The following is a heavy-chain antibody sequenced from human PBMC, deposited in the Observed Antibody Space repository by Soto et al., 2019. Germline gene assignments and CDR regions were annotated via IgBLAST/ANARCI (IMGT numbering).Heavy chain of an antibody. J-gene: IGHJ6*02. Sequence: SETLSLTCAVYGGSFSGYYWSWIRQPPGKGLEWIGEINHSGSTNYNPSLKSRVTISVDTSKNQFSLKLSSVTAADTAVYYCARRFNGMDVWGQGTTVTV. D-gene: IGHD3-10*01. V-gene: IGHV4-34*01. CDR2: INHSGST. CDR1: GGSFSGYY. CDR3: ARRFNGMDV.